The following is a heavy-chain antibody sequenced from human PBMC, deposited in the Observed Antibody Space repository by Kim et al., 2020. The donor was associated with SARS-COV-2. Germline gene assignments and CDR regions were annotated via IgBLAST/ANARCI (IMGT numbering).Heavy chain of an antibody. D-gene: IGHD2-2*01. J-gene: IGHJ6*02. CDR2: IIPIFGTA. CDR3: ARDYCSSTSCYRGYYYYYGMDV. Sequence: SVKVSCKASGGTFSSYAISWVRQAPGQGLEWMGGIIPIFGTANYAQKFQGRVTITADESTSTAYMELSSLRSEDTAVYYCARDYCSSTSCYRGYYYYYGMDVWGQGTTVTVSS. CDR1: GGTFSSYA. V-gene: IGHV1-69*13.